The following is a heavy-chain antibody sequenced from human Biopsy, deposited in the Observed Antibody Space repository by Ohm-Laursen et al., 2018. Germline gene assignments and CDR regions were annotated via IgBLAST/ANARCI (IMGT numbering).Heavy chain of an antibody. V-gene: IGHV4-34*01. J-gene: IGHJ6*02. CDR2: INHSGRT. CDR3: VRGVDYYDPYHYYALDV. D-gene: IGHD3-22*01. Sequence: ETLSLTCAVYGESFNGYYWSWIRQTPGKGLEWIGEINHSGRTNYNPSLKSRVTISVDTSKNQFSLKVRSVTAADTAVYYCVRGVDYYDPYHYYALDVWGQGTTVTVSS. CDR1: GESFNGYY.